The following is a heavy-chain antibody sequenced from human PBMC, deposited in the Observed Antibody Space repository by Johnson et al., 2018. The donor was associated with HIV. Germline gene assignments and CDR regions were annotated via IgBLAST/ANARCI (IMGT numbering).Heavy chain of an antibody. V-gene: IGHV3-30-3*01. Sequence: VQLVESGGGVVQPGGSLILSCAASGFTFSSYAMHWVRQAPGKGLEWVAIMSYDGSNKYYADSVKGRFTISRDNSKNTLYLQMNSLRAEDTAVYYCASLYSGYDNDAFDIWGQGTMVTVSS. D-gene: IGHD5-12*01. CDR3: ASLYSGYDNDAFDI. CDR2: MSYDGSNK. CDR1: GFTFSSYA. J-gene: IGHJ3*02.